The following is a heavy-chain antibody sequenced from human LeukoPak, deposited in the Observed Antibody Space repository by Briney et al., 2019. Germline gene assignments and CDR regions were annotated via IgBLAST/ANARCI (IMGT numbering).Heavy chain of an antibody. Sequence: ASVKVSCKASGYTFTSYGISWVRQAPGQGLEWMGWISAYNGNTNYAQKLQGRVTMTTDTSTSTAYMELRSLTSDDTAVYYCARTALQLLYYYYGMDVWGQGTTVTVSS. D-gene: IGHD5-24*01. CDR2: ISAYNGNT. V-gene: IGHV1-18*01. J-gene: IGHJ6*02. CDR3: ARTALQLLYYYYGMDV. CDR1: GYTFTSYG.